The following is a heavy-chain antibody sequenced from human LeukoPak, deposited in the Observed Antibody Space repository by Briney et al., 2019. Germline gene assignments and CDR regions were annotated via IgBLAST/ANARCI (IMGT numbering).Heavy chain of an antibody. D-gene: IGHD5-12*01. CDR1: GFTFSNHG. V-gene: IGHV3-33*08. J-gene: IGHJ4*02. Sequence: GGSLRLSCGASGFTFSNHGMHWVRQAPGKGLEWVAVISYDGTNKYYADSVKGRFTISRDNSKNTLYLQMNSLRAEDTAVYYCARALDIVATITPIDYWGQGTLVTVSS. CDR2: ISYDGTNK. CDR3: ARALDIVATITPIDY.